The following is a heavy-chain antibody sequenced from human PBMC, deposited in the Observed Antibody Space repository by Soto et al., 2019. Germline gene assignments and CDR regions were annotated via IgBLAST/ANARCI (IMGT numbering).Heavy chain of an antibody. Sequence: EVPLLESGGGLVQPGGSLRLSCAASGFSFSSYAMNWVRQAPGKGLEWVSVISGSGDSTYYADSVKGRFTISRDNSKNTLYLTMISLRAEDTDVYYCASRSSGWYVDYWGQGTLVIVSS. D-gene: IGHD6-19*01. CDR1: GFSFSSYA. CDR3: ASRSSGWYVDY. V-gene: IGHV3-23*01. CDR2: ISGSGDST. J-gene: IGHJ4*02.